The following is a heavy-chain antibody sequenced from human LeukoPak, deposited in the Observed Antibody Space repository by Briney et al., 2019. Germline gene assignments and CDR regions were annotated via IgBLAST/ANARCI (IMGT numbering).Heavy chain of an antibody. V-gene: IGHV4-28*01. D-gene: IGHD3-3*01. CDR1: GSSVSSAYW. J-gene: IGHJ6*02. CDR2: IYYSGST. CDR3: VRNLPVFLSGYPQPGMDV. Sequence: PSDTLSLTCAVSGSSVSSAYWWGWIRQPPGRGLEWIGYIYYSGSTYYNPSLKSRLTMSVDTSKNQFSLKLTSVTAVDTAVYYCVRNLPVFLSGYPQPGMDVWGQGTTVTVSS.